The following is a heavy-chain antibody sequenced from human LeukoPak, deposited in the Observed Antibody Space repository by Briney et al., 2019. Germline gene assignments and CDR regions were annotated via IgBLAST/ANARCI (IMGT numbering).Heavy chain of an antibody. CDR2: IYYSATT. D-gene: IGHD6-6*01. CDR1: GGSISSSSYY. Sequence: SETLSLTCTVSGGSISSSSYYWGWIRQPPGKGLEWIGSIYYSATTYYNPSLKSRVTISVDTSKNQFSLKLSSVTAADTAVYYCARLGLGSSRDYWGQGTLVTVSS. V-gene: IGHV4-39*01. J-gene: IGHJ4*02. CDR3: ARLGLGSSRDY.